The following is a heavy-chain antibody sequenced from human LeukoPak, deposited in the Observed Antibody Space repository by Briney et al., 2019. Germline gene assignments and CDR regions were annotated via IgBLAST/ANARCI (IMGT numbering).Heavy chain of an antibody. CDR1: GFTFSSYA. D-gene: IGHD1-26*01. CDR2: SSGSGAST. CDR3: EKDLSATLPY. V-gene: IGHV3-23*01. Sequence: GGALRLSCAASGFTFSSYAMRWVRQAPGRGVEWVSASSGSGASTYYADAVKGRFTISRDNSKNTLYLQMNRLRAEDTAVYYCEKDLSATLPYWGQGTLVTVSS. J-gene: IGHJ4*02.